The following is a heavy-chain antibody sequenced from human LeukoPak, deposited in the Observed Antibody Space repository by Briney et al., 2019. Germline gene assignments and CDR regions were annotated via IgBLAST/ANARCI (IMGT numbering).Heavy chain of an antibody. V-gene: IGHV3-74*01. CDR1: GFTFSSYW. J-gene: IGHJ6*02. CDR2: INSDGSST. D-gene: IGHD6-19*01. Sequence: GGSLRLSCAASGFTFSSYWMHWVRQAPGKGLVWVSGINSDGSSTSYADSVKGRFTISRDNAKNTLYLQMNSLRAEDTAVYYCARDRGSSGWPYYYYYGMDVWGQGTTVTVSS. CDR3: ARDRGSSGWPYYYYYGMDV.